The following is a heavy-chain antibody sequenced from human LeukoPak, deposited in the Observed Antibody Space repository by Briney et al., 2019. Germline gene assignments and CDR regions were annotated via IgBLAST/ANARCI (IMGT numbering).Heavy chain of an antibody. CDR2: IHADASRA. V-gene: IGHV3-74*01. D-gene: IGHD6-6*01. CDR1: GFTFSTFW. J-gene: IGHJ4*02. Sequence: PGGSLRLSCATSGFTFSTFWMHWVRQAPGKGLVWVARIHADASRAVYGDAVQGRFTISRDNSKNTLYLQMNSLRAEDTAVYYCAKDSTSIATRPDYWGQGTLVTVSS. CDR3: AKDSTSIATRPDY.